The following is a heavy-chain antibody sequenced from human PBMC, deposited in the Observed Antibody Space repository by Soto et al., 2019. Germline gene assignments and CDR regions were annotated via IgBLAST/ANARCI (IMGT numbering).Heavy chain of an antibody. J-gene: IGHJ6*03. CDR3: ARGQSSSSGGFYYYYMDV. D-gene: IGHD6-6*01. CDR2: IYYNGST. V-gene: IGHV4-59*01. CDR1: GGSISSYY. Sequence: SETLSLTCTVSGGSISSYYWSWIRQPPGKGLEWIGYIYYNGSTNYNPSLKSRVTISVDTSKNQFSLKLSSVTAADTAVFYCARGQSSSSGGFYYYYMDVWGKGTTVTVSS.